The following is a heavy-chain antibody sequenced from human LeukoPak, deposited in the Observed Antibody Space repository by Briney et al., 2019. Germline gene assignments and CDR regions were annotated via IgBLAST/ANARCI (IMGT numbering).Heavy chain of an antibody. CDR3: ARDSNPGIAAAAIDY. J-gene: IGHJ4*02. V-gene: IGHV3-21*01. D-gene: IGHD6-13*01. CDR1: GFTFSSYS. Sequence: PGGSLRLSCAASGFTFSSYSMNWVRQAPGKGLEWVSSISSSSSYIYYADSVKGRFTISRDNAKNSLYLQMNSLRAEDTAVYHCARDSNPGIAAAAIDYWGQGTLVTVSS. CDR2: ISSSSSYI.